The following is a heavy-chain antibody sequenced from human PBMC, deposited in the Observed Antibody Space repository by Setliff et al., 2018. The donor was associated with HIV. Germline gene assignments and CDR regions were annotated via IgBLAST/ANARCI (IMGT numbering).Heavy chain of an antibody. J-gene: IGHJ4*02. CDR2: INPDSGAT. CDR1: GYSFTGCY. Sequence: ASVKVSCKASGYSFTGCYIHWVRQDPGQGLEWMGRINPDSGATKYAQKFLGRITMTRDTSITTAYLELSRLRADDTAVYFCARDPPAAMQLERPFDYWGQGTLGTVSS. V-gene: IGHV1-2*06. D-gene: IGHD1-1*01. CDR3: ARDPPAAMQLERPFDY.